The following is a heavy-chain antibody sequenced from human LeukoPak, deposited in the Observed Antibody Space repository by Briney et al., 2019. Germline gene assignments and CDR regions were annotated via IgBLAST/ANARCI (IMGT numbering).Heavy chain of an antibody. CDR3: AKEDPDY. V-gene: IGHV3-30*04. J-gene: IGHJ4*02. CDR1: GFTFSSYA. Sequence: GGSLRLSCAASGFTFSSYAMHWVRQAPGKGLEWVAVISYDGSNKYYADSVKGRFTISRDNSKNTLYLQMNSLRAEDTAVYYCAKEDPDYWGQGTLVTVSS. CDR2: ISYDGSNK.